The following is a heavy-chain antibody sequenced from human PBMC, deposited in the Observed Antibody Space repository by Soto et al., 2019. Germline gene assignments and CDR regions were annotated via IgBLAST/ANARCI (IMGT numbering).Heavy chain of an antibody. CDR2: MNPNSGNT. V-gene: IGHV1-8*01. CDR1: ASIFPRCH. D-gene: IGHD3-3*01. Sequence: SAHVSSRAPASIFPRCHMYHARLATGQGLEWMGWMNPNSGNTRYAQRFQGRVTMTRNTSISTAYMELSSLRSEDTAVYYCARGSNPTFFMDVRGKGTTVTVPS. J-gene: IGHJ6*03. CDR3: ARGSNPTFFMDV.